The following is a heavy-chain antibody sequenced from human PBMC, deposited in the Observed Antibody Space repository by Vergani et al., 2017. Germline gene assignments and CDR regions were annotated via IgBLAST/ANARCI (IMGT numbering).Heavy chain of an antibody. Sequence: VQLAESGGGRVQPGRSLRLSCAASGFDFNSYSMNWIRQAPGKGLEWVASISSQTDYIFYADALRGRITISRDNAAQSLFLQMSSLRAEDTGVYFCARDLRGYGPFDLWGQGTLVTVS. CDR3: ARDLRGYGPFDL. D-gene: IGHD6-25*01. CDR1: GFDFNSYS. J-gene: IGHJ4*02. V-gene: IGHV3-21*01. CDR2: ISSQTDYI.